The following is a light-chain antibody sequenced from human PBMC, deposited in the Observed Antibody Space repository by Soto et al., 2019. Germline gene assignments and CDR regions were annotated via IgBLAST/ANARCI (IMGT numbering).Light chain of an antibody. Sequence: EIVLTQSPGTLSLSPGERATLSCRASQSVSSSSLAWYQKKPGQAPRLLIYGASSRAAGIPDRFSGSGSGTDFTLTISRLEPEDFATYYCQQLNSYPWTFGQGTKVDIK. J-gene: IGKJ1*01. CDR1: QSVSSSS. CDR3: QQLNSYPWT. CDR2: GAS. V-gene: IGKV3-20*01.